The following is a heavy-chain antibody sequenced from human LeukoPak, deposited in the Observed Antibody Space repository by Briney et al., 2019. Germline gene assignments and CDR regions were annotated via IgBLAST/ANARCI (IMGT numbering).Heavy chain of an antibody. CDR2: ISWNSGSI. CDR1: GFTFDDYA. CDR3: AKDVYYGSGSYYY. D-gene: IGHD3-10*01. V-gene: IGHV3-9*01. Sequence: GRSLRLSCAASGFTFDDYAMHWVRQAPGKGLEWVSGISWNSGSIGYVDSVKGRFTISRDNAKNSLYLQMNSLRAEDTALYYCAKDVYYGSGSYYYWGQGTLVTVSS. J-gene: IGHJ4*02.